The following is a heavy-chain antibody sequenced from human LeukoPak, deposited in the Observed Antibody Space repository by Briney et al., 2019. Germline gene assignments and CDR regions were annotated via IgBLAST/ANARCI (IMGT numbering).Heavy chain of an antibody. V-gene: IGHV5-51*01. CDR2: IYPGDSDT. Sequence: GESLRISCKGSGYTFSSYWIGWVRQMPGKGLEWMGIIYPGDSDTRYSPSFQGQVTISADKSISTAYLQWSSLKASDTAMYYCARNVDTAMDNWGQGTLVTVSS. CDR1: GYTFSSYW. J-gene: IGHJ4*02. CDR3: ARNVDTAMDN. D-gene: IGHD5-18*01.